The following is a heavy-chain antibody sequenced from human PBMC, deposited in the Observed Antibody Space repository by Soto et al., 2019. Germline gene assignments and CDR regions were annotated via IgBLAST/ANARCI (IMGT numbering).Heavy chain of an antibody. CDR3: ARDITDRSGRPQSTRYYYGMDV. Sequence: SETLSLTCAVYGGSFSGYYWSWIRQHPGKGLEGIGEINHSGSTNYNPSLKSRVTISVDTSKNQFYLKLSSVTAADTAVYYCARDITDRSGRPQSTRYYYGMDVWGQGTTVTVSS. J-gene: IGHJ6*02. D-gene: IGHD3-22*01. V-gene: IGHV4-34*01. CDR1: GGSFSGYY. CDR2: INHSGST.